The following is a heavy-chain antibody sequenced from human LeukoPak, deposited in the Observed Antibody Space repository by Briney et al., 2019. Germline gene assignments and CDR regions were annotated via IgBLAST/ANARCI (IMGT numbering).Heavy chain of an antibody. CDR2: ISYDGSNK. D-gene: IGHD2-2*01. Sequence: GWSLRLSCAASGFTFSSYAMHWVRQAPGKGLEWVAVISYDGSNKYYADSVKGRFTISRDNSKNTLYLQMNSLRAEDTAVYYCARGYCSSTSCPGNYFDYWGQGTLVTVSS. CDR1: GFTFSSYA. V-gene: IGHV3-30-3*01. CDR3: ARGYCSSTSCPGNYFDY. J-gene: IGHJ4*02.